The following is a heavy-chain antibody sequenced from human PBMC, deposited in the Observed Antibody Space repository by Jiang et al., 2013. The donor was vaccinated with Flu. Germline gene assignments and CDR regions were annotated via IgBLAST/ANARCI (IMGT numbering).Heavy chain of an antibody. CDR1: GHSITTYY. Sequence: PGLVKPSETLSLICTVSGHSITTYYWSWIRQSPEKGLEWIGQISYSGGTNYNPSLESRVTMSINTSRNQFSLKLTSVTDADTAVYYCARDILRVGATEYFDYWGQGTLVTVSS. D-gene: IGHD1-26*01. V-gene: IGHV4-59*01. J-gene: IGHJ4*02. CDR2: ISYSGGT. CDR3: ARDILRVGATEYFDY.